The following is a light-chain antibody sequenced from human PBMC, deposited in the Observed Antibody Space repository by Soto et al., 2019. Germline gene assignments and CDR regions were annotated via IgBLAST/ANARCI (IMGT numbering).Light chain of an antibody. CDR3: AAWDDSLTDYV. V-gene: IGLV1-44*01. J-gene: IGLJ1*01. Sequence: QSVLTQAPSASETPGQRVTISCSGGSSNIGRNTVNWHQQLPGTAPKLLIYINNRRPSGVPDRFYDSKSGTSASLAISGLQSEDGADYYCAAWDDSLTDYVFGTGT. CDR2: INN. CDR1: SSNIGRNT.